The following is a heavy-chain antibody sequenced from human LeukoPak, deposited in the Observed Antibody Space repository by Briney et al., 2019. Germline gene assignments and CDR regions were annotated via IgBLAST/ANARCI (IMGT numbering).Heavy chain of an antibody. CDR1: GYIFTSYS. J-gene: IGHJ4*02. D-gene: IGHD3-22*01. Sequence: ASVKVSCKASGYIFTSYSIHWVRQAPGQGLEWMGWINPNSGGTNYAQKFQGRVTMTRDTSISTAYMELTRLRSDDTAVYYCARGETGRDSSGYFGYWGQGTLVTVSS. V-gene: IGHV1-2*02. CDR2: INPNSGGT. CDR3: ARGETGRDSSGYFGY.